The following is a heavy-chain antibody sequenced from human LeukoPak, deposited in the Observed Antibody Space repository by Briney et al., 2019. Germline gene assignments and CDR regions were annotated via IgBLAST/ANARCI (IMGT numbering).Heavy chain of an antibody. CDR1: GFTFSSYG. V-gene: IGHV3-30*02. CDR3: AKDLPYYFDY. CDR2: IRYDGSNK. Sequence: LGGSLRLSCAASGFTFSSYGMHWVRQAPGKGLERVAFIRYDGSNKYYADSVKGRFTISRDNSKNTLYLQMNSLRAEDTAVYYCAKDLPYYFDYWGQGTLVTVSS. J-gene: IGHJ4*02.